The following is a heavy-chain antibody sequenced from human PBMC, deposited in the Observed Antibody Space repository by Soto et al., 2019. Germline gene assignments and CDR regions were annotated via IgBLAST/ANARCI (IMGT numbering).Heavy chain of an antibody. J-gene: IGHJ6*04. CDR2: ISGSGGST. CDR3: AKGGVRGVCSYFSMDV. CDR1: GFTFSIYA. D-gene: IGHD3-10*01. Sequence: GWSLRLSCAASGFTFSIYAMSLVRQAPGKGLEWVSSISGSGGSTYYADSVTGRFTISRDNSKNKAYLQIGSLGPEDTAVYYCAKGGVRGVCSYFSMDVWGKGTKVTVSS. V-gene: IGHV3-23*01.